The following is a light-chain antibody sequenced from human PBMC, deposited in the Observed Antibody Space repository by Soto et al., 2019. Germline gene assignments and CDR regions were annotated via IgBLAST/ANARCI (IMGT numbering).Light chain of an antibody. CDR1: QGISSY. Sequence: VIWITQSPSLLSASTGDKVTISFRISQGISSYLAWYQQKPGKAPELLIYAASTLQSGVPSRFSGSGSGTDFTLTISCLQSEDFATYYCQQYYSFPITFGQGTRLEIK. V-gene: IGKV1D-8*03. CDR3: QQYYSFPIT. J-gene: IGKJ5*01. CDR2: AAS.